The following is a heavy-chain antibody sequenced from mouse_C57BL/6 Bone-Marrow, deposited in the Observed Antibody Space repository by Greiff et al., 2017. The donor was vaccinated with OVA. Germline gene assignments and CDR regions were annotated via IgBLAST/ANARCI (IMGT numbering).Heavy chain of an antibody. CDR3: AFYYGSSYRYFDV. V-gene: IGHV1-39*01. CDR2: INPNYGTT. D-gene: IGHD1-1*01. Sequence: VQLKESGPELVKPGASVKISCKASGYSFTDYNMNWVKQSNGKSLEWIGVINPNYGTTSYNQKFKGQATLTEDKSSSTAYMQLNSLTSEDSAVYYCAFYYGSSYRYFDVWGTGTTVTVSS. J-gene: IGHJ1*03. CDR1: GYSFTDYN.